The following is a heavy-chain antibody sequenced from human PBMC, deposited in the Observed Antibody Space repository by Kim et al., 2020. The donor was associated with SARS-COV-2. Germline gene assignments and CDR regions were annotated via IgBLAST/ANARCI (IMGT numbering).Heavy chain of an antibody. CDR2: IYSGGTT. J-gene: IGHJ4*02. CDR1: GFTVSTNY. V-gene: IGHV3-66*01. Sequence: GGSLRLSCAASGFTVSTNYMSWVRQAPGKGLEGVSVIYSGGTTYYIDSVKGRFTISRDNSKNTLHLQMNSLRAEDTAVYYCARGGGYSNGTPFDHWGQGTLVTVSS. D-gene: IGHD5-18*01. CDR3: ARGGGYSNGTPFDH.